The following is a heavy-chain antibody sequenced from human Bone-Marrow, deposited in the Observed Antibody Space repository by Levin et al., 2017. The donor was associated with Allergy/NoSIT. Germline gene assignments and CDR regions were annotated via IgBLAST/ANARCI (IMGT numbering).Heavy chain of an antibody. Sequence: PGGSLRLSCAASGFSFSNAWMTWVRQAPEKGLEWVGRIKSKSEGGTTDYAAPVKGRFTISRDDSKNTLYLQLNSLNTEDTAVYYCTTVSPHYYDSSGFYFRHFYYYGLDVWGQGTTVTVSS. CDR2: IKSKSEGGTT. J-gene: IGHJ6*02. V-gene: IGHV3-15*01. CDR3: TTVSPHYYDSSGFYFRHFYYYGLDV. CDR1: GFSFSNAW. D-gene: IGHD3-22*01.